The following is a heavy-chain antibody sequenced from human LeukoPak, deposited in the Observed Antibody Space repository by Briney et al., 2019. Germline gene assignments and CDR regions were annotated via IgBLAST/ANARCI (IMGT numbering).Heavy chain of an antibody. CDR3: TSVLYYDILTGLRRGYFDY. Sequence: GGSLRLSCTASGFTFGDYAMSWFRQAPGKGLEWVGFIRSKAYGGTTEYAASVKGRFTISRDDSKSIAYLQMNSLKTEDTAVYYCTSVLYYDILTGLRRGYFDYWGQGTLVTVSS. J-gene: IGHJ4*02. CDR1: GFTFGDYA. D-gene: IGHD3-9*01. V-gene: IGHV3-49*03. CDR2: IRSKAYGGTT.